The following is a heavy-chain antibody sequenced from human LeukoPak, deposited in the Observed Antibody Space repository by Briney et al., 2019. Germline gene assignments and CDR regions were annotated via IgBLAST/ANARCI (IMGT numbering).Heavy chain of an antibody. V-gene: IGHV4-31*03. CDR2: IYYSGST. J-gene: IGHJ5*02. D-gene: IGHD3-22*01. CDR1: GGSISSGGYH. CDR3: ARASSGQVEVDP. Sequence: SETLSLTCTVSGGSISSGGYHWSWIRQHPGKGLEWIGYIYYSGSTYYNPSLKSRVTISVDTSKNQFSLKLSSVTAADTAVYYCARASSGQVEVDPWGQGTLVTVSS.